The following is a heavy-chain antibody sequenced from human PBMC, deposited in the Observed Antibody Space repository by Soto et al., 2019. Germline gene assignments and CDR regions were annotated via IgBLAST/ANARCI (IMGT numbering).Heavy chain of an antibody. J-gene: IGHJ4*02. D-gene: IGHD3-9*01. CDR1: GGTFNNYG. V-gene: IGHV1-69*01. Sequence: QVQLVQSGAEVKKPGSSVKVSCKASGGTFNNYGMGWVRQAPGQGLEWMGGIIPMIGRTNYAQKFQGRLTLTAAASRSTAYMELRSLRYDDTAVYYCASWDYDVLTGYSYDDWGQGTLVTVSS. CDR3: ASWDYDVLTGYSYDD. CDR2: IIPMIGRT.